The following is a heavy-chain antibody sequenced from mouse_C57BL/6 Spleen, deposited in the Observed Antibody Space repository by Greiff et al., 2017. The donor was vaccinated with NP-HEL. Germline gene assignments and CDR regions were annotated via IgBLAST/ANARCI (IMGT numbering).Heavy chain of an antibody. CDR3: ARLLRYLYAMDY. CDR2: IYPGDGDT. Sequence: QVQLQQSGPELVKPGASVKISCKASGYAFSSSWMNWVKQRPGKGLEWIGRIYPGDGDTNYNGKFKGKATLTADKSSSTAYMQLSSLTSEDSAVYFCARLLRYLYAMDYWGQGTSVTVSS. J-gene: IGHJ4*01. V-gene: IGHV1-82*01. CDR1: GYAFSSSW. D-gene: IGHD1-1*01.